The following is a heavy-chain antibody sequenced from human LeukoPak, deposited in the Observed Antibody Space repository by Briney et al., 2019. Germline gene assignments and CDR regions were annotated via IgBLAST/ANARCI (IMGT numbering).Heavy chain of an antibody. D-gene: IGHD2-2*01. CDR3: ARDLEHCDSTSCHNWFDP. CDR1: GGSISTYH. V-gene: IGHV4-4*07. Sequence: SETLSLTCTVSGGSISTYHWSWIRQPAGKGLEWIGRMYTSGSTSYNPSLKSRVTISVDKSKNQFSLKLSSVTAADTAVYYCARDLEHCDSTSCHNWFDPWGQGTLVTVSS. CDR2: MYTSGST. J-gene: IGHJ5*02.